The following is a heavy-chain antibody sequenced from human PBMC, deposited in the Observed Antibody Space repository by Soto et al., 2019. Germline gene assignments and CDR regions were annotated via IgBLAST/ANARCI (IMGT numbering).Heavy chain of an antibody. J-gene: IGHJ5*02. CDR1: GFTFSKAW. V-gene: IGHV3-15*01. D-gene: IGHD2-21*01. CDR2: IMSKTDGGTT. CDR3: ARGGGGGLFDP. Sequence: EVQLVESGGGFVKPGGSLRLSCATSGFTFSKAWVGWVRQAPGKGLEWVGRIMSKTDGGTTDYAAPVKGRFTISRDDSKSTLYLQMNSLTAGDTGVYYCARGGGGGLFDPWGQGSLVTVSS.